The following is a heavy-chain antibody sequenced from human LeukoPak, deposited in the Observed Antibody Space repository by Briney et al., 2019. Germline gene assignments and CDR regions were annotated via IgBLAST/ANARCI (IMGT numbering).Heavy chain of an antibody. Sequence: GASVKVSCKASGGTFSSYAISWVRQAPGQGLEWMGGIIPIFGTANYVQKFQGRVTITADESTSTAYMELSSLRSEDTAVYYCARGPRGYCSGGSCLPPPFDYWGQGTLVTVSS. CDR1: GGTFSSYA. J-gene: IGHJ4*02. CDR2: IIPIFGTA. CDR3: ARGPRGYCSGGSCLPPPFDY. D-gene: IGHD2-15*01. V-gene: IGHV1-69*13.